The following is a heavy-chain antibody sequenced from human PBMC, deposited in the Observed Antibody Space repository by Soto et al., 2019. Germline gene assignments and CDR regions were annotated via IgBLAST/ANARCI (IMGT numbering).Heavy chain of an antibody. Sequence: PSETLSLTCAVSGYSISSGYYWGWLRQPPGKGLEWIGIIYHGGSTYYNPSLNSRVTLSIDMTNNHVSLILNSVTAADTAVYYCARVGPWVPYYYDSSPYTFENWFDPCGQGTLVTVSS. CDR2: IYHGGST. J-gene: IGHJ5*02. CDR1: GYSISSGYY. CDR3: ARVGPWVPYYYDSSPYTFENWFDP. D-gene: IGHD3-22*01. V-gene: IGHV4-38-2*01.